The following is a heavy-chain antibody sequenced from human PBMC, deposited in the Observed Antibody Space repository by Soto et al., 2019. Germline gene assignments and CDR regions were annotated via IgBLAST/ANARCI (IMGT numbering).Heavy chain of an antibody. Sequence: SETLSLTCTVSGGSISSDSYYWGWIRQPPGKGMEWIGSIYYSGSTYYNPSLKSRVTISVDTSKNQFSLKLSSVTAADTAVYYCASQDSYYYYYGMDVWGQGTTVTVS. CDR3: ASQDSYYYYYGMDV. CDR1: GGSISSDSYY. V-gene: IGHV4-39*01. D-gene: IGHD2-15*01. J-gene: IGHJ6*02. CDR2: IYYSGST.